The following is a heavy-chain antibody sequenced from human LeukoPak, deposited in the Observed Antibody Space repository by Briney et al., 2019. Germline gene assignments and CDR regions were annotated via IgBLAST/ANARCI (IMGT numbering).Heavy chain of an antibody. CDR3: ARSGYSYGYYYYYYMDV. CDR1: GYTFTGYY. Sequence: ASVKVSCKASGYTFTGYYMHWVRQAPGQGLEWMGWISAYNGNTNYAQKLQGRVTMTTDTSTSTAYMELRSLRSDDTAVYYCARSGYSYGYYYYYYMDVWGKGTTVTISS. CDR2: ISAYNGNT. D-gene: IGHD5-18*01. J-gene: IGHJ6*03. V-gene: IGHV1-18*04.